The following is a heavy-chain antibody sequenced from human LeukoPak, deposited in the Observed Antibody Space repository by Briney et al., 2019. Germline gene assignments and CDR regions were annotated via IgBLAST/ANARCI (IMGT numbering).Heavy chain of an antibody. J-gene: IGHJ4*02. CDR2: ISTYTGNT. V-gene: IGHV1-18*01. CDR1: GYTFTSYV. D-gene: IGHD3-10*01. CDR3: AKDQGGYYGSGSYYTEGVFDY. Sequence: ASVKVSCKASGYTFTSYVINWVRQAPGQGLEWMGWISTYTGNTNYAQKFQGRVTMTTDTFTSIAYMELRSLRSDDTAVYYCAKDQGGYYGSGSYYTEGVFDYWGQGTLVTVSS.